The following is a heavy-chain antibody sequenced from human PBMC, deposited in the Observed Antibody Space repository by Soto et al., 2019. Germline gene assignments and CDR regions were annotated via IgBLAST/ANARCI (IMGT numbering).Heavy chain of an antibody. CDR1: GFTFSSYS. V-gene: IGHV3-48*02. CDR2: ISTSSSNI. CDR3: ARDWYSNALALDAFDI. D-gene: IGHD5-18*01. Sequence: EVQLVESGGGLVQPGESLRLSCAASGFTFSSYSLNWVRQAPGKGLEWVSYISTSSSNIYYADSVKGRFTISRDNANNSLYLQMNSLRDGDTAVYYCARDWYSNALALDAFDIWGQGTMVIVSS. J-gene: IGHJ3*02.